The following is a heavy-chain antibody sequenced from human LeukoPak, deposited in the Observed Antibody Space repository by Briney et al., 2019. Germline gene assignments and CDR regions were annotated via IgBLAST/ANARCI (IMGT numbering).Heavy chain of an antibody. CDR3: ARGPSARFFGVAKGAFDI. Sequence: GGSLRLSCAASGFTVSGNYMSWVRQTPGKGLEWVSAIGGRGGSAYYADSVKGRFTISRDNSKNTLYLQMNSLRAEDTAVYYCARGPSARFFGVAKGAFDIWGQGTMVTVSS. J-gene: IGHJ3*02. CDR1: GFTVSGNY. D-gene: IGHD3-3*01. CDR2: IGGRGGSA. V-gene: IGHV3-66*02.